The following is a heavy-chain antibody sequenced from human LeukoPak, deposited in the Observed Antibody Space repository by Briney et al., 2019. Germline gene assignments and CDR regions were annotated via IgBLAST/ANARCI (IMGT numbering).Heavy chain of an antibody. J-gene: IGHJ6*02. D-gene: IGHD3-9*01. CDR2: MYYSGST. CDR1: GGSISSYY. V-gene: IGHV4-59*08. CDR3: ASPSLTGGYFGMDV. Sequence: SETLSLTCTVSGGSISSYYWSWIRQPPGKGLEWIGYMYYSGSTNYNPSLKSRVSISVDTSKNQFSLRLSSVTAADTAVYFCASPSLTGGYFGMDVWGQGTTVTVSS.